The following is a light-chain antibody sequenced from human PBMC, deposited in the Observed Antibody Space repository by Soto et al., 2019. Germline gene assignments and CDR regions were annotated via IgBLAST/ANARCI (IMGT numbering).Light chain of an antibody. CDR2: DVS. V-gene: IGLV2-14*01. J-gene: IGLJ2*01. CDR3: SSFTSSSSVV. Sequence: QSALAQPASVSGSPGQSITISCTETSGDVGGFSYVSWYQQHPGKAPKLILYDVSDRPSGVSNRFSGSKSGNTASLTISGLQAEDEANYYCSSFTSSSSVVFGGGTQLTVL. CDR1: SGDVGGFSY.